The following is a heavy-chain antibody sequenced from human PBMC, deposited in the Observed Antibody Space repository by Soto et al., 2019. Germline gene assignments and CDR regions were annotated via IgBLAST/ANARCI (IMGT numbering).Heavy chain of an antibody. D-gene: IGHD2-15*01. CDR3: ASGCSGGSCSHYFDY. Sequence: QLQLQESGPGLVKPSETLSLTCTVSGGPMSTNYYWGWIRQPPGKGLEWIGRIYYSGSTYYNPSLKSRVTLSVDTSKNQFSLRLSSVTAADTAVYYCASGCSGGSCSHYFDYWGQGALVTVSS. CDR1: GGPMSTNYY. V-gene: IGHV4-39*01. CDR2: IYYSGST. J-gene: IGHJ4*02.